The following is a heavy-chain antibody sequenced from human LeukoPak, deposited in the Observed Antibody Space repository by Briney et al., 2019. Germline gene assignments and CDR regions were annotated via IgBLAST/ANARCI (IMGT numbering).Heavy chain of an antibody. CDR3: ARRDTAMVIYTGFDY. V-gene: IGHV4-4*02. CDR2: IYHSGST. CDR1: GGSISSSNC. Sequence: PSETLSLTCAVSGGSISSSNCWSWVRQPPGKGLEGIGEIYHSGSTNYNPSLKSRVTISVDKSKNQFSLKLSSVTAADTAVYYCARRDTAMVIYTGFDYWGQGTLVTVSS. D-gene: IGHD5-18*01. J-gene: IGHJ4*02.